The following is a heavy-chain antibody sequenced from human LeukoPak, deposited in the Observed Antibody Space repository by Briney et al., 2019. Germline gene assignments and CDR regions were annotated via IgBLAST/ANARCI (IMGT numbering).Heavy chain of an antibody. J-gene: IGHJ5*02. Sequence: GGSLRLSCAASGFTFDDYAMHWVRQAPGKGLEWVSGINWNGGSRGYADSVKGRFTISRDNAKNSVYLQMNSLRSGDTAFYHCARDRCSSTSCYNTPNWFDPWGQGTLVTVSS. V-gene: IGHV3-20*01. D-gene: IGHD2-2*02. CDR1: GFTFDDYA. CDR2: INWNGGSR. CDR3: ARDRCSSTSCYNTPNWFDP.